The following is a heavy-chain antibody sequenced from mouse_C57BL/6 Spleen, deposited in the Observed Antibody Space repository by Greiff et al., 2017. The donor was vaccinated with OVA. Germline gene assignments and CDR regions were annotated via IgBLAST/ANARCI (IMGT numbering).Heavy chain of an antibody. V-gene: IGHV1-26*01. CDR2: INPNNGGT. J-gene: IGHJ4*01. Sequence: EVQLQQSGPELVKPGASVKISCKASGYTFTDYYMNWVKQSHGKSLEWIGDINPNNGGTSYNQKFKGKATLTVDKSSSTAYMELRSLTSEDSAVYYCARSGDSYYYGSSYEGMDYWGQGTSVTVSS. CDR1: GYTFTDYY. D-gene: IGHD1-1*01. CDR3: ARSGDSYYYGSSYEGMDY.